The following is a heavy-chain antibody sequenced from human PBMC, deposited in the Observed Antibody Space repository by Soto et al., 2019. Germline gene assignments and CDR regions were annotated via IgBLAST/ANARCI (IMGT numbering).Heavy chain of an antibody. CDR1: GGSFSGYY. CDR2: INHSGST. J-gene: IGHJ3*02. Sequence: QVQLQQWGAGLLKPSETLSLTCAVYGGSFSGYYWSWIRQPPGKGLEWIGEINHSGSTNYNPSLKSRVTMSVDTSKNQFSLKLSSVTAADTAVYYCARDGGGEDYYDSSDNDAFDIWGQGTMVTVSS. CDR3: ARDGGGEDYYDSSDNDAFDI. V-gene: IGHV4-34*01. D-gene: IGHD3-22*01.